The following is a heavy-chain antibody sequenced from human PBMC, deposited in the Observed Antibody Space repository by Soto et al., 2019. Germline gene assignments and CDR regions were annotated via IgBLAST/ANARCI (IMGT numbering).Heavy chain of an antibody. CDR1: GGTFSSYA. CDR2: IIPIFGTA. Sequence: GASVKVSCKASGGTFSSYAISWVRQAPGQGLEWMGGIIPIFGTANYAQKFQGRVTITADESTSTAYMELSSLRSEDTAVYYCARGRIVATITGLGYWGQGTLVTVSS. J-gene: IGHJ4*02. D-gene: IGHD5-12*01. CDR3: ARGRIVATITGLGY. V-gene: IGHV1-69*13.